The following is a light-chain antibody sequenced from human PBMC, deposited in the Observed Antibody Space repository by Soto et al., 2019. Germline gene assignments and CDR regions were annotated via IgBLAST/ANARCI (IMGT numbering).Light chain of an antibody. CDR3: QQFHDYPLT. CDR1: QDIASA. J-gene: IGKJ4*01. CDR2: DAS. Sequence: AIQLTQSPSSLSASVGDSVTFTCRASQDIASAVAWYQQRVGKPPRLLIFDASTLRSGVPSRFSGSGSGTDFALTISTLQTEDFASYHCQQFHDYPLTFGGGTKVDIK. V-gene: IGKV1D-13*01.